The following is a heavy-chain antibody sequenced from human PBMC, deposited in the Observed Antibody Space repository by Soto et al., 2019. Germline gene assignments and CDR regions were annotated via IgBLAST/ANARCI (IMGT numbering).Heavy chain of an antibody. Sequence: QIQLVQSGAEVKKPGASVKVSCKATGYDFFNYGVSWVRQAPGQGLEWRGWVSPKSGNTDYARKVQGRVTMTTDTYTSTGYVELGGLRSDDTAAYYCARGRTVSSIGPLLVWGQGTLVRVSS. V-gene: IGHV1-18*01. D-gene: IGHD1-1*01. CDR1: GYDFFNYG. CDR3: ARGRTVSSIGPLLV. J-gene: IGHJ1*01. CDR2: VSPKSGNT.